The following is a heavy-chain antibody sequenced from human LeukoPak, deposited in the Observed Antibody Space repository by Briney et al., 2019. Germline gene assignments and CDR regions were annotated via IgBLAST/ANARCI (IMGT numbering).Heavy chain of an antibody. Sequence: GGSMRLSCEASGFSFSSYSMNWVRQAPGKGLEWVSSISSSSSYIYYADSVKGRFTISRDNAKNSLYLQMNSLRAEDTAVYYCAGRYFDWLNDYWGQGTLATVSS. D-gene: IGHD3-9*01. J-gene: IGHJ4*02. CDR2: ISSSSSYI. CDR3: AGRYFDWLNDY. CDR1: GFSFSSYS. V-gene: IGHV3-21*01.